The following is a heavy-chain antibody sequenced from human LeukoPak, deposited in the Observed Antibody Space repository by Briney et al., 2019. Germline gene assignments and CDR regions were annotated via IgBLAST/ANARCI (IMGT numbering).Heavy chain of an antibody. CDR1: GGSISSGGYY. J-gene: IGHJ4*02. Sequence: PSETLSLTCTVSGGSISSGGYYWNWIRQYPGKGLEWIGYIYNSGTTYYNPSLKSRVTISVDTSKNQFSLKLNSMSAADTAVYYCVEAPNPYYFDDWGQGTLVTVSS. CDR3: VEAPNPYYFDD. V-gene: IGHV4-31*03. CDR2: IYNSGTT. D-gene: IGHD5-24*01.